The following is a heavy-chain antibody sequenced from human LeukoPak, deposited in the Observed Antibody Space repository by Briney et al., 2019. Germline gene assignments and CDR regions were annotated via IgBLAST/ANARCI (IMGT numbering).Heavy chain of an antibody. Sequence: GESLKISCQIFGYSFPSLWVGWVRQRPGQGLEWVGTIYPGNSDARYSPSFQGLVTISVDRSINTVYLQWGTLRASDAAMYYCARLHYTPNFSQQPAWFWGQGTLVTVSS. J-gene: IGHJ4*02. V-gene: IGHV5-51*01. CDR1: GYSFPSLW. CDR2: IYPGNSDA. D-gene: IGHD6-13*01. CDR3: ARLHYTPNFSQQPAWF.